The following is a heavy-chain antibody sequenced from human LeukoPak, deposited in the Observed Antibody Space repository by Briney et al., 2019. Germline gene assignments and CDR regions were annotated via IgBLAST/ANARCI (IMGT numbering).Heavy chain of an antibody. CDR2: INPSGGST. J-gene: IGHJ4*02. D-gene: IGHD2-15*01. Sequence: ASVKVSCKASGYTFTGYYMHWVRQAPGQGLEWMGIINPSGGSTSYAQKFQGRVTMTRDTSTSTVYMELSSLRSEDTAVYYCARESLGDCSGGSCSPNFDYWGQGTLVTVSS. CDR3: ARESLGDCSGGSCSPNFDY. V-gene: IGHV1-46*01. CDR1: GYTFTGYY.